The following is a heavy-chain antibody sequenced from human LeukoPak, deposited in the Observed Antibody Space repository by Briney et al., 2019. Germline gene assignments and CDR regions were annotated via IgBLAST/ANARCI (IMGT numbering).Heavy chain of an antibody. CDR1: GFTFSSYR. V-gene: IGHV3-48*04. Sequence: QAGGSLRLSCAASGFTFSSYRMNRVRQAPGKGLEWVSYISSSGSTIYYADSVKGRFTISRDNAKNSLYLQMNSLRAEDTAVYYCARDGALRGYDILTGLDYWGQGTLVTVSS. J-gene: IGHJ4*02. CDR3: ARDGALRGYDILTGLDY. D-gene: IGHD3-9*01. CDR2: ISSSGSTI.